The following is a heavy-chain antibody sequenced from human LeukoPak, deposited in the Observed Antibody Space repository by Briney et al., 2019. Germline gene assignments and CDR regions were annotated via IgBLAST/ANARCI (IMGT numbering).Heavy chain of an antibody. CDR2: ISGTGDTT. D-gene: IGHD3-22*01. CDR1: GFSFSIYA. Sequence: QAGGSLRLSCAASGFSFSIYAMSWVRQAPGKGLEWVSSISGTGDTTYYADSVKGRFTISRDNSKNTLYLQMNSLRAEDTAVYYCASHHYYDSSGLDDYFDYWGQGTLVTVSS. CDR3: ASHHYYDSSGLDDYFDY. J-gene: IGHJ4*02. V-gene: IGHV3-23*01.